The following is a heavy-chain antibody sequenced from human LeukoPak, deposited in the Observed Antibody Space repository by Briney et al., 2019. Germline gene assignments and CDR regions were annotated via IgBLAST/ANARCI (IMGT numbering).Heavy chain of an antibody. V-gene: IGHV3-53*04. CDR2: IYSGGST. CDR3: AREGTELWFGELFD. D-gene: IGHD3-10*01. Sequence: GGSLRLSCAASGFTVSSNYMSWVRQAPGKGLEWVSVIYSGGSTYYAGSVKGRFTISRHNSKNTLYLQMNSLRAEDTAVYYCAREGTELWFGELFDWGQGTLVTVSS. J-gene: IGHJ4*02. CDR1: GFTVSSNY.